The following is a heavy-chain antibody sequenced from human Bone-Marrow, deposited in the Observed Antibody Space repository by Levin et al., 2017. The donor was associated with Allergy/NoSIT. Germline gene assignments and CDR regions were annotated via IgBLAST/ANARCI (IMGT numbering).Heavy chain of an antibody. CDR2: INPNSGGT. J-gene: IGHJ2*01. CDR1: GYTFTDYY. V-gene: IGHV1-2*06. D-gene: IGHD4-23*01. Sequence: ASVKVSCKASGYTFTDYYLHWVRQAPGQGLEWMGRINPNSGGTNYPQKFQGRVTMTRDTSIGTVYMELSRLKSDDTAFYYCARGSGQPRPKQRTVAYWCFDLWGRGTLVRVST. CDR3: ARGSGQPRPKQRTVAYWCFDL.